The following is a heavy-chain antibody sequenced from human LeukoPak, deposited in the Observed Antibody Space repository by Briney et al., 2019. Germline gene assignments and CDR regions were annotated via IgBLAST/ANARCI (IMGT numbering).Heavy chain of an antibody. D-gene: IGHD6-19*01. Sequence: PGGSLRLSCAVSGFPVSSNLTSWVRQAPGKGLQSVSIMFSGGTTDYADSVRGRFSISRDSSQNTVSLQMNSLRVEDTAVYYCARGAGSGWPLDKWGQGTLVTVSS. CDR2: MFSGGTT. V-gene: IGHV3-53*01. J-gene: IGHJ4*02. CDR1: GFPVSSNL. CDR3: ARGAGSGWPLDK.